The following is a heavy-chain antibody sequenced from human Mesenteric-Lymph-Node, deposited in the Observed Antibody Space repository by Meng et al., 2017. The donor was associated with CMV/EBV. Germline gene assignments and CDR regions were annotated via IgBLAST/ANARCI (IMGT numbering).Heavy chain of an antibody. CDR2: IGGSGDST. CDR1: GFTFTSYA. D-gene: IGHD1-26*01. J-gene: IGHJ6*02. Sequence: GGSLRLSCAASGFTFTSYAMSWVRQAPRKGLEWVSAIGGSGDSTYYADSVKGRFTISRDNSKNTLYLQMNSLRAEDTAVYYCAKAQIVGATRGMDVWGQGTTVTVSS. V-gene: IGHV3-23*01. CDR3: AKAQIVGATRGMDV.